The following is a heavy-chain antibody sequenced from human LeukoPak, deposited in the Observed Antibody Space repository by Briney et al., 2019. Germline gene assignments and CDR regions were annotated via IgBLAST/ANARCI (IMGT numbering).Heavy chain of an antibody. D-gene: IGHD3-3*01. V-gene: IGHV1-46*01. CDR3: GRKNRGDYDFWSGYIDY. Sequence: ASVKVSCKASGYTFTSYYMHWVRQAPGQGLEWMGIINPSGGSTSYAQKFQGRVTMTRDTSTSTVYMELSSLRSEDTAVYYCGRKNRGDYDFWSGYIDYWGQGTLVTVSS. J-gene: IGHJ4*02. CDR2: INPSGGST. CDR1: GYTFTSYY.